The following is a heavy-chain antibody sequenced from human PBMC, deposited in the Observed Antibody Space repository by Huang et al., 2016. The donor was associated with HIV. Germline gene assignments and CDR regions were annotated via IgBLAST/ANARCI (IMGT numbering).Heavy chain of an antibody. CDR3: AKIPPLHANLATSGPGPVDY. Sequence: QVQLVESGGGVVQPGGSLSLSCAAFGFPFSTYGMHWVLQAPVKGLEWVACIRSDSTNKYYADSVKGRFTISRDNSKNTLFLQMNSLRPEDTALYYCAKIPPLHANLATSGPGPVDYWGQGTLVTVSS. CDR1: GFPFSTYG. J-gene: IGHJ4*02. D-gene: IGHD6-13*01. V-gene: IGHV3-30*02. CDR2: IRSDSTNK.